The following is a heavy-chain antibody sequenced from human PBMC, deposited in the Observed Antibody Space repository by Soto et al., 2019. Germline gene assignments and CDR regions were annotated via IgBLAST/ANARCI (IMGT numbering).Heavy chain of an antibody. V-gene: IGHV1-8*01. CDR3: ASFGEGDYYYYYGMDV. Sequence: ASVKVSCKASGYTFTSYDINWVRQATGQGLEWMGWMNPNSGNTGYAQKFQGRVTTTRNTSISTAYMELSSLRSEDTAVYYCASFGEGDYYYYYGMDVWGQGTTVTVSS. CDR2: MNPNSGNT. J-gene: IGHJ6*02. CDR1: GYTFTSYD. D-gene: IGHD3-10*01.